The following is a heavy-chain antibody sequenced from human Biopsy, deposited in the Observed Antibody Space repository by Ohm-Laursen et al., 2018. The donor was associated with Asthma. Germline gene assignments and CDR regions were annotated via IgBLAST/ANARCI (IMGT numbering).Heavy chain of an antibody. CDR3: ARCQVGYSSGWSLLLKKIYYSGMDV. J-gene: IGHJ6*02. V-gene: IGHV1-69*13. CDR1: GGTFSNFA. CDR2: IMTVFGTT. D-gene: IGHD6-19*01. Sequence: VASVKVSCKAPGGTFSNFAISWVRQAPGQGLEWLGGIMTVFGTTNYAQEFQGRVTITADESTSTAYMEVTSLRSEDTAIYYCARCQVGYSSGWSLLLKKIYYSGMDVWGQGTAVTVSS.